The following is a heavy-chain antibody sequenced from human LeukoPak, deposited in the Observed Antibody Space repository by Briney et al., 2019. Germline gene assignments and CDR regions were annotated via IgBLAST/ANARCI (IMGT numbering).Heavy chain of an antibody. Sequence: PGGSLRLSCAASGFTLSSYEMNCVRHAPGKGLERGSYISSSGSTIYYAASVKGRFTISRDNAKNSLYLQMNGLRAEDTAVNYCARHHPSYGYRSLVPWGQGTMVTVSS. D-gene: IGHD5-18*01. CDR1: GFTLSSYE. V-gene: IGHV3-48*03. CDR3: ARHHPSYGYRSLVP. J-gene: IGHJ3*01. CDR2: ISSSGSTI.